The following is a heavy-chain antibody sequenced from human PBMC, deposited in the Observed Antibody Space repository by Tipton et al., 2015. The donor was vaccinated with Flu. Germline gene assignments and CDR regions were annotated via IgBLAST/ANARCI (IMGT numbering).Heavy chain of an antibody. CDR1: GASIYSSSYY. V-gene: IGHV4-39*07. D-gene: IGHD6-13*01. Sequence: TLSLTCTVSGASIYSSSYYWGWIRQPPGKGLEWIGSIFYSGSTYYNPSLKSRVSISLHTSENQFSLNLSSVTAADTAVYYCARGSSWYLHFQHWGQGTLVTVSA. CDR3: ARGSSWYLHFQH. CDR2: IFYSGST. J-gene: IGHJ1*01.